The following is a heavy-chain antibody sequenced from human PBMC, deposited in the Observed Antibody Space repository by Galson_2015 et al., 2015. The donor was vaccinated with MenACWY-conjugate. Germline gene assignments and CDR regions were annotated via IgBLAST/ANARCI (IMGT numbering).Heavy chain of an antibody. Sequence: SLRLSCAASGFTVSSNYMSWVRQAPGKGLEWVSVIYSGGSIYYADSVKGRFTISRHNSKNTLYLQMNSLRAEDTAVYYCARDHIVVVPAAPRAYYGMDVWGQGTTVTVSS. CDR3: ARDHIVVVPAAPRAYYGMDV. D-gene: IGHD2-2*01. V-gene: IGHV3-53*04. CDR2: IYSGGSI. CDR1: GFTVSSNY. J-gene: IGHJ6*02.